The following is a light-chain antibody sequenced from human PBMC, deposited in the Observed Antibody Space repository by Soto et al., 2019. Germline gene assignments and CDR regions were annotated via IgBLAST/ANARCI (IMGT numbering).Light chain of an antibody. V-gene: IGKV3-15*01. CDR1: QSVSSN. CDR2: GAS. Sequence: EIVMTQSPATLSVSPGERATLSCRASQSVSSNLAWYQQKPGQAPRLLIYGASTRATGIPARFSGSGSGTDFTLTISSLQSEDFSVYYFHHYNNSPFTFGPGPNVHIK. J-gene: IGKJ3*01. CDR3: HHYNNSPFT.